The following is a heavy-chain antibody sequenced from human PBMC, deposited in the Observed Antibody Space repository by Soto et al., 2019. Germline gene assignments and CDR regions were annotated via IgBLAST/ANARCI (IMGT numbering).Heavy chain of an antibody. Sequence: PGGSLRLSCAASGFTFSSYAMSWVRQAPGKGLEWVSAISGSGGSTYYADSVKGRFTISRDNSKNTLYLQMNSLRAEDTAVYYCAKGRYIGYCSSTSCWFPTYYFDYWGQGTLVTVSS. CDR3: AKGRYIGYCSSTSCWFPTYYFDY. CDR2: ISGSGGST. V-gene: IGHV3-23*01. D-gene: IGHD2-2*01. CDR1: GFTFSSYA. J-gene: IGHJ4*02.